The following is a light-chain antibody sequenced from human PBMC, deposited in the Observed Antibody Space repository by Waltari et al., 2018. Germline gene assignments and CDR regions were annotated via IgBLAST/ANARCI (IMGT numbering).Light chain of an antibody. V-gene: IGKV3-15*01. CDR1: QSVSNN. CDR2: GAS. CDR3: QQYNNWPPWT. Sequence: EIVMTQSPATLSVSPGERATLSCRASQSVSNNLAWFQQKPGQAPRLLIYGASTRATGIPARFSGSGSGTEFTLTISSLQSEDFAVYYCQQYNNWPPWTFGQGTKVEIK. J-gene: IGKJ1*01.